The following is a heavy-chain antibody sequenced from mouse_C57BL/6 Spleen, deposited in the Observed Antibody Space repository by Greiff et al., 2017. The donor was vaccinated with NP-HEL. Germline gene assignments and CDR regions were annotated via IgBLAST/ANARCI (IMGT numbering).Heavy chain of an antibody. Sequence: VQLQQSGAELVRPGASVKLSCTASGFNIKDDYMHWVKQRPEQGLEWIGWIDPENGDTEYASKFQGKATITADTSSNTAYLQLSSLTSEDTAVYYCTRFITTVVPFDYWGQGTTLTVSS. CDR2: IDPENGDT. CDR1: GFNIKDDY. J-gene: IGHJ2*01. D-gene: IGHD1-1*01. CDR3: TRFITTVVPFDY. V-gene: IGHV14-4*01.